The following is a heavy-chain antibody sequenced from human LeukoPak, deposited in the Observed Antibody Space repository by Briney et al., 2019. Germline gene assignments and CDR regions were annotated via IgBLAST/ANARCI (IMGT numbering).Heavy chain of an antibody. Sequence: GGSLRLSCAASGFTFSSYSMNWVRQAPGKGLEWVSSISSSSSYICYADSVKGRFTISRDNAKNSLYLQMNSLRAEDTAVYYCARGGSGWSDAFDIWGQGTMVTVSS. D-gene: IGHD6-19*01. V-gene: IGHV3-21*01. J-gene: IGHJ3*02. CDR3: ARGGSGWSDAFDI. CDR2: ISSSSSYI. CDR1: GFTFSSYS.